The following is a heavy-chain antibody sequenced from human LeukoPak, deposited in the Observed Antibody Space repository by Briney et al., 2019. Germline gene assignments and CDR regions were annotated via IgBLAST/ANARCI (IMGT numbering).Heavy chain of an antibody. CDR2: IYYSGST. D-gene: IGHD2-21*01. CDR1: GGSISSSSYY. Sequence: SETLSLTCTVSGGSISSSSYYWGWIRQPPGKGLEWIGSIYYSGSTYYNPSLKSRVTISVDTSKNQFSLKLSSVTAADTAVYYCAREGVRATPPDYWGQGTLVTVSS. V-gene: IGHV4-39*07. J-gene: IGHJ4*02. CDR3: AREGVRATPPDY.